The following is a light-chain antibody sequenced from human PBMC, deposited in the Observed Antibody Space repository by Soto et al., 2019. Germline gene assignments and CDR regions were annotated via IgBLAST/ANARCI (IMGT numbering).Light chain of an antibody. Sequence: AIQITQSPSTLSASVGDRVTITCRASQGIRNELGWYLQKPGQAPKRLIYAASSLQSGVPSSCVCSGSGAGCTRTIFSLQPEDVPTYDCLQDYSYTTTFGQGTKVDIK. CDR3: LQDYSYTTT. V-gene: IGKV1-6*01. J-gene: IGKJ1*01. CDR1: QGIRNE. CDR2: AAS.